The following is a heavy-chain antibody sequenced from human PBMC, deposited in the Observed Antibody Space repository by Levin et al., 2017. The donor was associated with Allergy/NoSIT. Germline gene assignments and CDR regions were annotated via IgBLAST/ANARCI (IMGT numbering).Heavy chain of an antibody. D-gene: IGHD5-12*01. V-gene: IGHV3-30-3*01. J-gene: IGHJ4*02. CDR3: ARDKIAGYSGYQAY. CDR2: ISYDGSNK. CDR1: GFTFSSYA. Sequence: GGSLRLSCAASGFTFSSYAMHWVRQAPGKGLEWVAVISYDGSNKYYADSVKGRFTISRDNSKNTLYLQMNSLRAEDTAVYYCARDKIAGYSGYQAYWGQGTLVTVSS.